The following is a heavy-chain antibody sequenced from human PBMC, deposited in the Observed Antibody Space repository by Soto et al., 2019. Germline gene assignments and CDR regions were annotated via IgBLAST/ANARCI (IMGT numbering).Heavy chain of an antibody. CDR2: TYYRSKWHT. CDR3: ARDLHGTYYYDS. Sequence: SQTLSLTCDISGDSFSSTSSIWNWIRQSPSRGLEWLGRTYYRSKWHTDYAVSVRGRITINPDTPKNQFFLQLSSVTPDDTAVYFCARDLHGTYYYDSWGQGTLVTVSS. D-gene: IGHD1-1*01. CDR1: GDSFSSTSSI. J-gene: IGHJ4*02. V-gene: IGHV6-1*01.